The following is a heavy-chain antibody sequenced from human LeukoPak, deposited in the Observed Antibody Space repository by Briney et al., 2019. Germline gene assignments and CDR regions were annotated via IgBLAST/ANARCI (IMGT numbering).Heavy chain of an antibody. Sequence: GGSLRLSCTASGFIFSNSWMSWVRQAPGKGLEWVANIKQDGSEKYYVDSVKGRFTISRDNAKNSLYLQMNSLRAEDTAVYYCARIDGSGSYYTFDYWGQGTLVTVSS. J-gene: IGHJ4*02. CDR3: ARIDGSGSYYTFDY. CDR1: GFIFSNSW. V-gene: IGHV3-7*01. D-gene: IGHD3-10*01. CDR2: IKQDGSEK.